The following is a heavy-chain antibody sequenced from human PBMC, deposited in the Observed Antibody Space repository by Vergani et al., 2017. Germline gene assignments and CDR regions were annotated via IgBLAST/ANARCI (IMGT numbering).Heavy chain of an antibody. Sequence: QVQLLQSGAEVKKPGSSVKVSCKASVGTFSSYAISWVRQAPGQGLEWMGRIIPILGIANSSQKFQGRVTITADKSTSTAYMELSSLRSEDTAVYYCARDSPFDWIAFDIWGQGTMVTVSS. CDR3: ARDSPFDWIAFDI. CDR2: IIPILGIA. D-gene: IGHD3-9*01. CDR1: VGTFSSYA. J-gene: IGHJ3*02. V-gene: IGHV1-69*04.